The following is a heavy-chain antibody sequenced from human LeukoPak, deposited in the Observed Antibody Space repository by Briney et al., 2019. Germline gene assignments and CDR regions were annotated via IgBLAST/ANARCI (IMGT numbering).Heavy chain of an antibody. D-gene: IGHD7-27*01. CDR3: ARDGLLGAKAFDI. CDR1: GGSISSSSYY. CDR2: IYYSGST. V-gene: IGHV4-39*07. Sequence: SETLSLTCTVSGGSISSSSYYWGWIRQPPGKGLEWIGSIYYSGSTYYNPSLKSRVTISVDTSKNQFSLKLSSVTAADTAVYYCARDGLLGAKAFDIWGQGTMVTVSS. J-gene: IGHJ3*02.